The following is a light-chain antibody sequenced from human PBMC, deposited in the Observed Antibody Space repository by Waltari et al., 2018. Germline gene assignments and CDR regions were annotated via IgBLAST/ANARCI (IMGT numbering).Light chain of an antibody. V-gene: IGKV3-11*01. CDR3: QQRSDWPRT. CDR2: DAS. Sequence: VLTQSPATLSLSPGERATLSCRASQNVNNYLAWYQQRPGQAPRLLLHDASNRATGGPARFSGSGSGTEFTLSISSLEPEDFAVYYCQQRSDWPRTFGQGTKLETK. CDR1: QNVNNY. J-gene: IGKJ2*01.